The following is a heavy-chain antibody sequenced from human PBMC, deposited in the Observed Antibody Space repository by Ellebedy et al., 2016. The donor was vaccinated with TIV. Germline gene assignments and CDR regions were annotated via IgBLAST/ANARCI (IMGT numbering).Heavy chain of an antibody. V-gene: IGHV3-53*01. Sequence: PGGSLRLSCAASGFTFDSYAMTWVRQAPGKGLEWVSVIYTGGITYYAESVEGRFTISTDNSKNTVFLQMSRLTAEDSAVYYCATADFESSNYPFDYWGQGTLVTVSS. CDR1: GFTFDSYA. D-gene: IGHD3-3*01. CDR2: IYTGGIT. CDR3: ATADFESSNYPFDY. J-gene: IGHJ4*02.